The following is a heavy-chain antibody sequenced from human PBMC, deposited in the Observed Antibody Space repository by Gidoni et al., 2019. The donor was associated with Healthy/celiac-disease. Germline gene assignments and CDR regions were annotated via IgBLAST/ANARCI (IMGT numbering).Heavy chain of an antibody. D-gene: IGHD2-2*01. CDR2: LYSGGSK. CDR1: GFTVSSNY. J-gene: IGHJ3*02. CDR3: ARGYCSSTSCYDAFDI. V-gene: IGHV3-53*01. Sequence: EVQLVESGGGLIQPGGSLRLSCAASGFTVSSNYMSWGRQAPGTGLEWVSVLYSGGSKYYADSVKGRFTISRDNSKNTLYLQMNSLRAEDTAVYYCARGYCSSTSCYDAFDIWGQGTMVTVSS.